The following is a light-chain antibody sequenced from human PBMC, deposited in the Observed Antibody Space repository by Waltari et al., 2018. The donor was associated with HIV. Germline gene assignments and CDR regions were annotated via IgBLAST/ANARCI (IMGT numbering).Light chain of an antibody. CDR2: EVT. J-gene: IGLJ2*01. V-gene: IGLV2-8*01. CDR3: SSYSSSSTLV. Sequence: QSALTQPPSASGSPGQSVTISCTGTSSDIGGFVSWYQQHSGKAPKLMIYEVTKRPSGVPDRFSGSTSGNTASLTVSGLQTEDEADYYCSSYSSSSTLVFGGGTKLTVL. CDR1: SSDIGGF.